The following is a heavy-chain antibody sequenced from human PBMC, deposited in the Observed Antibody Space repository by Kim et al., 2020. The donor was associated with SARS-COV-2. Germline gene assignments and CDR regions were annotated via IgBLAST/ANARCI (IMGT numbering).Heavy chain of an antibody. D-gene: IGHD2-15*01. V-gene: IGHV4-59*01. CDR1: GGSISSYY. Sequence: SETLSLTCTVSGGSISSYYWSWIRQPPGKGLEWIGYIYYCGSTNYNPSLKSRVTISVDTSKNQFSLKLSSVTAADTAVYYCARVGWPHLNYYYYYYMDVWGKGTTVTVSS. CDR3: ARVGWPHLNYYYYYYMDV. J-gene: IGHJ6*03. CDR2: IYYCGST.